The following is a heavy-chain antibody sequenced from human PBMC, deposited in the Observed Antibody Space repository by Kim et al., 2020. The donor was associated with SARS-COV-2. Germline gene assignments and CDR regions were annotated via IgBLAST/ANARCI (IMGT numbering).Heavy chain of an antibody. J-gene: IGHJ4*02. Sequence: VDSVQGRFTVSRDNAKNTLYLQMNRLRAEDTAVYFCARSPSGPEGYWGQGTLVTVSS. V-gene: IGHV3-74*01. CDR3: ARSPSGPEGY.